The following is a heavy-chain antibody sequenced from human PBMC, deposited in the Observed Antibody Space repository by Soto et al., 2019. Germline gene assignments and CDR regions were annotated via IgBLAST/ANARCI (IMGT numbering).Heavy chain of an antibody. V-gene: IGHV4-30-2*01. CDR3: ARAYSGGDAYFDY. D-gene: IGHD2-21*02. J-gene: IGHJ4*02. CDR2: IYQSGST. Sequence: PSETLSLTCAVSGGSISSGGYSWGWIRQPPGKGLEWIGYIYQSGSTYYNPSLKSRVTIAADRSKNQFSLNLASVTAADTAVYYCARAYSGGDAYFDYWGQGTLVTVSS. CDR1: GGSISSGGYS.